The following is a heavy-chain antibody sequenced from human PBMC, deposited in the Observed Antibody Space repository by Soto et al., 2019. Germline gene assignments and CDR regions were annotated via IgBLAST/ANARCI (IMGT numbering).Heavy chain of an antibody. CDR1: GVSLNSGHYY. J-gene: IGHJ4*02. CDR2: VYYDEST. D-gene: IGHD2-15*01. Sequence: QVQLQESGPGLLEPLETLSLTCSVSGVSLNSGHYYWVWVRQSPGKGLAWIASVYYDESTYYNHSLKSRVTISIDKTRNQFSLTLKSVTAADTAVYYCGKVLIGATRHADVDSWGQGARVTVSS. V-gene: IGHV4-39*01. CDR3: GKVLIGATRHADVDS.